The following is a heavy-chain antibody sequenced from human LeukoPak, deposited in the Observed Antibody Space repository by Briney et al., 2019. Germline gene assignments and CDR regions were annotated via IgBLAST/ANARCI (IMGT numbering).Heavy chain of an antibody. V-gene: IGHV1-18*01. J-gene: IGHJ4*02. D-gene: IGHD5-24*01. CDR1: GYTFTNFG. CDR3: GRVDMATTKDY. Sequence: ASVKVSCKAFGYTFTNFGITWVRQAPGQGLERMGWISAYNGDTKYGQNFQGRVTMTTDTSTTTAYMDLRSLSSDDTAVYYCGRVDMATTKDYWGQGTLVTVSS. CDR2: ISAYNGDT.